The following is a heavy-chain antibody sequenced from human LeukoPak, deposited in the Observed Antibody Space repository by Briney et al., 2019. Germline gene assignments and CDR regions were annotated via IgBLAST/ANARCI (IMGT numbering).Heavy chain of an antibody. D-gene: IGHD3-22*01. CDR2: ISGSGGST. CDR1: GGSFSGYY. Sequence: ETLSLTCAVYGGSFSGYYWSWIRQPPGKGLEWVSAISGSGGSTYYADSVKGRFTISRDNSKNTLYLQMNSLRAEDTAVYYCAKNSSGYLDYWGQGTLVTVSS. CDR3: AKNSSGYLDY. J-gene: IGHJ4*02. V-gene: IGHV3-23*01.